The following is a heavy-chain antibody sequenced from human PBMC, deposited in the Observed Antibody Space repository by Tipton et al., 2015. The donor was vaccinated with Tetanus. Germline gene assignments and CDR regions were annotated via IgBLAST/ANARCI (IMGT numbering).Heavy chain of an antibody. V-gene: IGHV4-39*01. CDR2: IYYSGST. D-gene: IGHD3-10*01. Sequence: TLSLTCTVSGGSISGSSYYWSWIRQPPGKALEWIGSIYYSGSTFYHPSLQSRVTISVDTSKNQFSLRLSSVTAADTAVYFCARPPPPYYYGSGSYLDYWGQGTPVTVSS. J-gene: IGHJ4*02. CDR3: ARPPPPYYYGSGSYLDY. CDR1: GGSISGSSYY.